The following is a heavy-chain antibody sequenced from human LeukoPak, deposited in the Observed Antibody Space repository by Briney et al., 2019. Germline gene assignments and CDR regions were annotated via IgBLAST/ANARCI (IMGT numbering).Heavy chain of an antibody. CDR2: ISASGSTI. CDR1: GFTFSSYS. J-gene: IGHJ5*02. V-gene: IGHV3-48*04. Sequence: PGGSLRLSCAASGFTFSSYSMNWVRQAPGKGLEWVSYISASGSTIYYADSVKGRFTISRDNAKNSLYLQMNSLRAEDTAVYYCAREGTMVRGVIGWFDPWGQGTLVTVSS. CDR3: AREGTMVRGVIGWFDP. D-gene: IGHD3-10*01.